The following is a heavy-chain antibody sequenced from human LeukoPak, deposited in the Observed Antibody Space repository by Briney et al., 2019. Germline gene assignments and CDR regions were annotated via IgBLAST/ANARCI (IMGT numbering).Heavy chain of an antibody. V-gene: IGHV1-8*01. Sequence: ASVKVSCKASGYTFTSYGINWVRQATGQGLEWMGWMNPNSGNTGYAQKFQGRVTITRNTSISTAYMELSSLRSEDTAVYYCARGAPGYCSGGSCYSGPGEELDYWGQGTLVTVSS. D-gene: IGHD2-15*01. CDR2: MNPNSGNT. J-gene: IGHJ4*02. CDR3: ARGAPGYCSGGSCYSGPGEELDY. CDR1: GYTFTSYG.